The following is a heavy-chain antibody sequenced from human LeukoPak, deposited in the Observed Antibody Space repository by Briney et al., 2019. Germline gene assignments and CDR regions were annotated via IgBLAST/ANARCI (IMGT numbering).Heavy chain of an antibody. CDR3: ASITEYSSSSDAFDI. CDR2: IYYSGST. J-gene: IGHJ3*02. D-gene: IGHD6-6*01. V-gene: IGHV4-39*01. CDR1: GGSISSSSYY. Sequence: PSETLSLTCTVSGGSISSSSYYWGWIRQPPGKGLEWIGSIYYSGSTYYNPSLKSRVTISVDTSKNQFSLKLSSVTAADTAVYYCASITEYSSSSDAFDIWGQGTMVTVSS.